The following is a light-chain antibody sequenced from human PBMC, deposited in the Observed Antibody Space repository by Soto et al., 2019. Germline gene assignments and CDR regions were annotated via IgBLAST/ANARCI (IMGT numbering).Light chain of an antibody. J-gene: IGKJ4*01. CDR2: DAS. CDR1: QDISNY. V-gene: IGKV1-33*01. Sequence: DIQMTQSPSSLSASVGDRVTITCQASQDISNYLNWYQQKPGKAPKLLIYDASNLETGDPSRFSGSGSGTDFTFTISSLQPEDIATYYCQPYDNLLLTPTFGGGTKVEIK. CDR3: QPYDNLLLTPT.